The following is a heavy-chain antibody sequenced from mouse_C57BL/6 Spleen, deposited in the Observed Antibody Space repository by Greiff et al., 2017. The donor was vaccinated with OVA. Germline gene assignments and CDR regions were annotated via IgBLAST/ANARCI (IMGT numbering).Heavy chain of an antibody. V-gene: IGHV1-53*01. CDR1: GYTFTSYW. D-gene: IGHD2-4*01. J-gene: IGHJ1*03. CDR2: INPSNGGT. Sequence: QVQLKQPGTELVKPGASVKLSCKASGYTFTSYWMHWVKQRPGQGLEWIGNINPSNGGTTYNEKFKSKATLTVDKSSSTAYMQLSSLTSEDSAVYYCARSGYYDYDDAWYFDVWGTGTTVTVSS. CDR3: ARSGYYDYDDAWYFDV.